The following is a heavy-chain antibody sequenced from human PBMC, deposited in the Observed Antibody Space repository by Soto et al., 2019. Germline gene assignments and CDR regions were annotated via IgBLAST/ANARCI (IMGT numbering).Heavy chain of an antibody. V-gene: IGHV3-9*01. CDR3: AKDRSGSYYSYFDY. D-gene: IGHD1-26*01. J-gene: IGHJ4*02. CDR2: ISWNSGSI. CDR1: GFTFDDYA. Sequence: EVQLVESGGGLVQPGRSLRLSCAASGFTFDDYAMHWVRQAPGKGLEWVSGISWNSGSIGYADSVKGRFTISRDNAKNSLYLQMNSLRAEDTALYYCAKDRSGSYYSYFDYWGQGTLVTVSS.